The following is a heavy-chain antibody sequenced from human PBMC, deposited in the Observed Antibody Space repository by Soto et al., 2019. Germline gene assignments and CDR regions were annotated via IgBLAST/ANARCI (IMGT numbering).Heavy chain of an antibody. CDR1: GYSFTNHG. CDR3: ARGSSSWENYYFYGLDV. CDR2: ISAGNGQT. Sequence: QVQLVQSGAEVKKPGASVKLSCKASGYSFTNHGIHWVRQAPGQRPEWMGWISAGNGQTKYSQRFQGRVTITRDTSASTAHMDLTSLTSEDTGVYYCARGSSSWENYYFYGLDVWSQGTTVTVSS. J-gene: IGHJ6*02. V-gene: IGHV1-3*01. D-gene: IGHD6-13*01.